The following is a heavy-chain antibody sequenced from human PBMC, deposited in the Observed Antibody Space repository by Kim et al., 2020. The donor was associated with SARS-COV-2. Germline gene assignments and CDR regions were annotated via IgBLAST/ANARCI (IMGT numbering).Heavy chain of an antibody. CDR1: GFTFSSYG. CDR3: AKDLGLGWGSPGVYYYYYYGMDV. Sequence: GGSLRLSCAASGFTFSSYGMHWVRQAPGKGLEWVAVISYDGSNKYNADSVKGRFTISRANSKNTLYLQMNSLRAEDTAVYYCAKDLGLGWGSPGVYYYYYYGMDVWGQGTTVTVSS. CDR2: ISYDGSNK. D-gene: IGHD3-10*01. V-gene: IGHV3-30*18. J-gene: IGHJ6*02.